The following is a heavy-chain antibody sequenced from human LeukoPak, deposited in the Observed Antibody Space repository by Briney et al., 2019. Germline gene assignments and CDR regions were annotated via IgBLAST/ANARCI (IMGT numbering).Heavy chain of an antibody. D-gene: IGHD6-13*01. CDR3: ARGSSSSWSLPFPPRKRDKDNWFDP. CDR1: GGSFSGYY. Sequence: SETLSLTCAVYGGSFSGYYWSWIRQPPGKGLEWIGEINHSGSTNYNPSLKSRVTISVDTSKNQFSLKLSSVTAADTAVYYCARGSSSSWSLPFPPRKRDKDNWFDPWGQGTLVTVSS. CDR2: INHSGST. V-gene: IGHV4-34*01. J-gene: IGHJ5*02.